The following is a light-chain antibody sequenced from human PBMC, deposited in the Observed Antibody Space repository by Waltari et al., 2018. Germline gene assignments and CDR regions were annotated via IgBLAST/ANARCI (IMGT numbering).Light chain of an antibody. Sequence: QSILTQPTSVSGAPGQRVTISCTGSSSNIGAGHDVHWYQAFPGTAPKLLIYGNNNRPSGCPDRFSGSKSGSSASLAINGLQAEDEADYYCQSFDSNVRGGVVFGGGTKVTVL. J-gene: IGLJ3*02. CDR2: GNN. V-gene: IGLV1-40*01. CDR3: QSFDSNVRGGVV. CDR1: SSNIGAGHD.